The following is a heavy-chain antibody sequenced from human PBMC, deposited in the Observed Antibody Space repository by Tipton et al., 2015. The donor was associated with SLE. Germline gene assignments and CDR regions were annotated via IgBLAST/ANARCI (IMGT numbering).Heavy chain of an antibody. CDR1: GGSISSYY. CDR2: IYYSGST. Sequence: TLSLTCTVSGGSISSYYWSWIRQPPGKGLEWIGYIYYSGSTYYNPSLKSRVTISVDTSKNQFSLKLSSVTAADTAVYYCAGGEWAYNWFDPWGQGTLVTVSS. CDR3: AGGEWAYNWFDP. V-gene: IGHV4-59*07. D-gene: IGHD3-10*01. J-gene: IGHJ5*02.